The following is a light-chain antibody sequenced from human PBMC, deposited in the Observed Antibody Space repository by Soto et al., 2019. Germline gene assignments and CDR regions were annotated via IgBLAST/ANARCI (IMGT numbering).Light chain of an antibody. CDR1: QSVSSSY. J-gene: IGKJ5*01. CDR3: QQYGTSRHGT. V-gene: IGKV3-20*01. CDR2: GAS. Sequence: EIVLTQSPGTLSLSPGERATLSCRASQSVSSSYLAWYQHKPGQAPRLLIYGASSRATGIPDRFSGSGSGTDFTLTISRLEPEDFAVYYCQQYGTSRHGTFCQGTRLEIK.